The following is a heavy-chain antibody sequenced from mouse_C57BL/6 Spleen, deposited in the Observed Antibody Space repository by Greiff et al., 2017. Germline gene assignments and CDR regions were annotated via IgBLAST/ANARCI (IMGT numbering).Heavy chain of an antibody. Sequence: QVQLQQPGAELVKPGASVKMSCKASGYTFTSYWITWVKQRPGQGLEWIGDIYPGSGSTNYNEKFKSKATLTVDTSSSTAYMQLSSLTSEDSAVYYFARGGYYGSSYAMDYWGQGTSVTVAS. J-gene: IGHJ4*01. D-gene: IGHD1-1*01. CDR2: IYPGSGST. V-gene: IGHV1-55*01. CDR1: GYTFTSYW. CDR3: ARGGYYGSSYAMDY.